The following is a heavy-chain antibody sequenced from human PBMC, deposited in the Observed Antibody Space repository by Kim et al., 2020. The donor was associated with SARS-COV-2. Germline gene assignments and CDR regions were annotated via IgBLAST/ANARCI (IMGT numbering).Heavy chain of an antibody. V-gene: IGHV3-11*03. Sequence: GGSLRLSCAASGFTFSDQYMSWIRQAPGKGLEWVSFISRSSTYTTYVDSVKGRFTISRDDAKNSLYLQMNSLRAEDTAVYYCVRGSRVNWFDPWGQGILVTVSS. J-gene: IGHJ5*02. D-gene: IGHD2-15*01. CDR1: GFTFSDQY. CDR3: VRGSRVNWFDP. CDR2: ISRSSTYT.